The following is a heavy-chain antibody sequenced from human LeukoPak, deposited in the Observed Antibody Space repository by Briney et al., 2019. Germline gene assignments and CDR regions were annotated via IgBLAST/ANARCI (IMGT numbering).Heavy chain of an antibody. D-gene: IGHD6-19*01. CDR1: GGSISSYY. CDR3: ARRLAVAGYDYYYYGMDV. V-gene: IGHV4-59*01. J-gene: IGHJ6*02. CDR2: IYYSGST. Sequence: SETLSLTCTVSGGSISSYYWSWIRQPPGKGLEWIGYIYYSGSTNYNPPLKSRVTISVDTSKNQFSLKLSSVTAADTAVYYCARRLAVAGYDYYYYGMDVWGQGTTVTVSS.